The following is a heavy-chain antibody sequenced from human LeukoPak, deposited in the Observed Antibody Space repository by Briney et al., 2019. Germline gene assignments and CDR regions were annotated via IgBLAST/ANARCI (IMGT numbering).Heavy chain of an antibody. CDR2: INSDGSTT. Sequence: GGSLRLSCAASGFTFSSYWMHWVRQAPGKGLVWVSRINSDGSTTSHADSVKGRFTISRDNAENTLYLQMNSLRAEDTAVYFCARGYCSSTSSTSCLSRFADYWGQGTLVTVSS. J-gene: IGHJ4*02. V-gene: IGHV3-74*01. CDR1: GFTFSSYW. CDR3: ARGYCSSTSSTSCLSRFADY. D-gene: IGHD2-2*01.